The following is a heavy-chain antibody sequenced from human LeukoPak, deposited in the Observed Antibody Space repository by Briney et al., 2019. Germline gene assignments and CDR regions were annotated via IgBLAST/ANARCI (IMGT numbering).Heavy chain of an antibody. V-gene: IGHV1-18*01. J-gene: IGHJ4*02. CDR2: ISAYNGNT. CDR1: GYTFTSYG. CDR3: ARDLRIAAAGIPAGY. Sequence: ASVKVSCKASGYTFTSYGISWVRQAPGQGLEWMGWISAYNGNTNYAQKLQGRVTMTTDTSTSTAYMELRSLRSDDTAVYYCARDLRIAAAGIPAGYWGQGTLVTVSS. D-gene: IGHD6-13*01.